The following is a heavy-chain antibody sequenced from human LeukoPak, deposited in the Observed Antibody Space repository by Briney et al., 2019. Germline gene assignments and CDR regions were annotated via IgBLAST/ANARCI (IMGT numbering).Heavy chain of an antibody. CDR1: GFTFSSYA. CDR3: ASEPVVVPAAIRSDFDY. J-gene: IGHJ4*02. Sequence: GGSLRLSCAASGFTFSSYAMSWVRQAPGKGLEWVSAISGSGGSTYYADSVKGRFTISRDNSKNTLYLQMNSLRAEDTAVYHCASEPVVVPAAIRSDFDYWGQGTLVTVSS. V-gene: IGHV3-23*01. D-gene: IGHD2-2*02. CDR2: ISGSGGST.